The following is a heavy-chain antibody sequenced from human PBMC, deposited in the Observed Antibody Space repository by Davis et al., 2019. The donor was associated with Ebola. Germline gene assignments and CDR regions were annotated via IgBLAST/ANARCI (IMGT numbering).Heavy chain of an antibody. J-gene: IGHJ5*02. D-gene: IGHD3-22*01. CDR3: AREGRSGYSHWFDP. V-gene: IGHV4-34*01. CDR1: GGSFSGYY. Sequence: MPSETLSLTCAVYGGSFSGYYWSWIRQPPGKGLEWIGEINHSGRTNYNPSLKSRVTISVDTSKNQFSLKMSSVTAADTAVYYCAREGRSGYSHWFDPWGQGTLVTVSS. CDR2: INHSGRT.